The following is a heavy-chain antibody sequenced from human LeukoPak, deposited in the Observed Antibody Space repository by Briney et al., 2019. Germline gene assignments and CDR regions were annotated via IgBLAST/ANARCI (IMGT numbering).Heavy chain of an antibody. Sequence: GASVKVSCKASGGTFSSYAISWVRQAPGQGLEWMGGIIPIFGTANYAQKFQGRVTITTDESTSTAYMELSSLRPEDTAVYYCARVQYYYDSSGYYGPYYYYYYMDVWGKGTTVTVSS. CDR3: ARVQYYYDSSGYYGPYYYYYYMDV. CDR2: IIPIFGTA. D-gene: IGHD3-22*01. J-gene: IGHJ6*03. V-gene: IGHV1-69*05. CDR1: GGTFSSYA.